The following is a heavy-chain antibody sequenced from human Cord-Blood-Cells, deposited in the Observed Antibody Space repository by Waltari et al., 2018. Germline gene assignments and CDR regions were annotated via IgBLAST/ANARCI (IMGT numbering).Heavy chain of an antibody. CDR3: ALTGTSDYPHYFDY. D-gene: IGHD4-17*01. Sequence: QVQLVQSGAEVKKPGSSVKVSCKASGGTFSSYAISWVRQAPGQGLEWMGGFSPILGIANYAQKCQGRVTITADKSTSTAYMELSSLRSEDTAVYYCALTGTSDYPHYFDYWGQGTLVTVSS. V-gene: IGHV1-69*10. CDR1: GGTFSSYA. CDR2: FSPILGIA. J-gene: IGHJ4*02.